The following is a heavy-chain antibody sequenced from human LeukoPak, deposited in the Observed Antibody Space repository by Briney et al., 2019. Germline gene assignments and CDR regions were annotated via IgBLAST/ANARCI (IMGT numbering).Heavy chain of an antibody. CDR2: IWYDGSNK. CDR3: ARDSRQGLLRWYFDY. Sequence: GRSLRLSCAASGFTFSSYGMHWVRQAPGKGLEWVAVIWYDGSNKYYADAVKGRFTISRDNSKNTLHLQMNSLRAEDTAVYYCARDSRQGLLRWYFDYWGQGTLVNVSS. D-gene: IGHD4-23*01. CDR1: GFTFSSYG. J-gene: IGHJ4*02. V-gene: IGHV3-33*01.